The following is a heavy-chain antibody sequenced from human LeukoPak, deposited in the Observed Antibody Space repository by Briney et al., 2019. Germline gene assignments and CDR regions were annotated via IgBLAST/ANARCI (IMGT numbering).Heavy chain of an antibody. D-gene: IGHD3-22*01. V-gene: IGHV1-3*01. CDR3: ARAPDYYYDSSGPHFDY. J-gene: IGHJ4*02. Sequence: ASVKVSCKASGYTFTSYAMHWVRQAPGQRLEWMGWINAGNGNTKYSQKFQGRVTITRDTSASTAYMELSSLRSEDTAVYYCARAPDYYYDSSGPHFDYWGQGTLVTVSS. CDR2: INAGNGNT. CDR1: GYTFTSYA.